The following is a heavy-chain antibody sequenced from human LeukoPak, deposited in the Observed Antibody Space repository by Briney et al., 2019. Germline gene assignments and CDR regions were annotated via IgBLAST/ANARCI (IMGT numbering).Heavy chain of an antibody. Sequence: GASVKVSCKASGGTFSSYTISWVRQAPGQGLEWVGRIIPILGIANYAQKFQGRVTITADKSTSTAYMELSSLRSEDTAVYYCARGTSGWYAGCLSLWGRGTLVTVSS. CDR1: GGTFSSYT. CDR3: ARGTSGWYAGCLSL. CDR2: IIPILGIA. J-gene: IGHJ2*01. D-gene: IGHD6-19*01. V-gene: IGHV1-69*02.